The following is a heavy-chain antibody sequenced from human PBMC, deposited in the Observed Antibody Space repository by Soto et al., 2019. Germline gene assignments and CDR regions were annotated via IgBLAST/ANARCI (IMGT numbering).Heavy chain of an antibody. CDR3: ARGGYGGARGWYFDL. D-gene: IGHD5-18*01. CDR2: MDYSGST. Sequence: QVQLQESGPGLVKPSQTLSLTCTVSGDSISSGGDNWNWSRQHPDKCLERIGYMDYSGSTYYNPSFKSCFTASRDTSKIQFSLNLSSVPAADTAVYYGARGGYGGARGWYFDLWGRCTLITVSS. CDR1: GDSISSGGDN. J-gene: IGHJ2*01. V-gene: IGHV4-31*03.